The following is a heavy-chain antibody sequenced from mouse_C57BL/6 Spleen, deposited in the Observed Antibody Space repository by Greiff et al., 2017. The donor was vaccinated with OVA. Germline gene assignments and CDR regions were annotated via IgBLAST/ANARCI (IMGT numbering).Heavy chain of an antibody. V-gene: IGHV1-54*01. CDR3: ARRPSFAY. Sequence: VKLKQSGAELVRPGTSVKVSCKASGYAFTNYLIEWVKQRPGQGLEWIGVINPGSGGTNYNEKFKGKATLTADKSSSTAYMQLSSLTSEDSAVYFCARRPSFAYWGQGTLVTVSA. CDR1: GYAFTNYL. J-gene: IGHJ3*01. CDR2: INPGSGGT.